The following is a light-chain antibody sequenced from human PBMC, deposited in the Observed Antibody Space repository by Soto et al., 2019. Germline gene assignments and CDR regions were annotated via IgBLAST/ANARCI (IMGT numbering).Light chain of an antibody. J-gene: IGKJ1*01. CDR3: QQYGNSPRT. CDR1: QSVTSSY. Sequence: EIVLTQSPGTLSLSPGERATLFCRASQSVTSSYLAWYQQQPGQAPRLLIYGASTRATGIPDRFSRSGSGTDFTLTISRLEPEDFAVYYCQQYGNSPRTFGQGTKVEIK. V-gene: IGKV3-20*01. CDR2: GAS.